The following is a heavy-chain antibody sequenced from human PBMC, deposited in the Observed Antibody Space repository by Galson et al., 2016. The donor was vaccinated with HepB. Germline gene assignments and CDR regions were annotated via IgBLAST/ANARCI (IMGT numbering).Heavy chain of an antibody. Sequence: ETLSLTCTVSGYSISSGYYWGWIRQPPGKGLEWIGSIFHSGNTYYNPSLKSRVTISVDTSKNQFPLKLSSVTAADTAVYYCAKDGFITLIVVVVPSYYYYGMDVWGQGTTVTASS. CDR2: IFHSGNT. D-gene: IGHD3-22*01. V-gene: IGHV4-38-2*02. CDR1: GYSISSGYY. CDR3: AKDGFITLIVVVVPSYYYYGMDV. J-gene: IGHJ6*02.